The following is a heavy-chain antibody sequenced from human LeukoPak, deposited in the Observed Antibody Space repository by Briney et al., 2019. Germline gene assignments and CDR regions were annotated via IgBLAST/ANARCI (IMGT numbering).Heavy chain of an antibody. CDR2: TYYRSKWYN. J-gene: IGHJ4*02. V-gene: IGHV6-1*01. Sequence: SQTLSLTCAISGDSVSSNSATWNWIRQSPSRGLEWLGRTYYRSKWYNDYAVSVKSRITINPDTSKNQFSLQLNSVTPEDTAVYYCARGGSLYDSSGYFQFDYWGQGTLVTVSS. CDR3: ARGGSLYDSSGYFQFDY. CDR1: GDSVSSNSAT. D-gene: IGHD3-22*01.